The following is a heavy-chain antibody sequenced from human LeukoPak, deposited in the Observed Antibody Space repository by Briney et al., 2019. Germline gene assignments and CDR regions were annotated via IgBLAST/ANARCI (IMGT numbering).Heavy chain of an antibody. CDR3: AKAPPYYSDSSGYFQH. Sequence: GGSLRLPCGASGFTFDDSAMHWVRQVPGKGLEWVSGISWNSGIIDYADSVKGRFTISRDNAKNSLYLQMNNLRPDDTAFYYCAKAPPYYSDSSGYFQHWGQGTLVTVSS. J-gene: IGHJ1*01. V-gene: IGHV3-9*01. CDR2: ISWNSGII. D-gene: IGHD3-22*01. CDR1: GFTFDDSA.